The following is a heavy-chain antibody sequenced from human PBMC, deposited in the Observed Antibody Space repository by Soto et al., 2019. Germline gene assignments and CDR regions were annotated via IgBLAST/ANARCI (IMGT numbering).Heavy chain of an antibody. Sequence: QVQLVESGGGVVQPGRSLRLSCAASGFTFSSYGMHWVRQAPGKGLEWMAVISHDGTKKYYVDSVKGRFTISRDNSKNTLYLQMNSLSAEDTALYSCAKGSDTSGYYQLDYWGQGTLVTVSS. V-gene: IGHV3-30*18. J-gene: IGHJ4*02. CDR2: ISHDGTKK. CDR1: GFTFSSYG. D-gene: IGHD3-22*01. CDR3: AKGSDTSGYYQLDY.